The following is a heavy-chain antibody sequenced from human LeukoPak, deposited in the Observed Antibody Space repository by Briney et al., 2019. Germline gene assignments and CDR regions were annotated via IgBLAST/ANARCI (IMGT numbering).Heavy chain of an antibody. CDR1: GGTFSSYA. CDR2: NIPIFGTA. CDR3: ARDAQLYAGDDSSGYFDY. V-gene: IGHV1-69*01. Sequence: ASVKVSCKASGGTFSSYAISWVRQAPGQGLEWMGGNIPIFGTANYAQKFQGRVTITADESTSTAYMELSSLRSEDTAVYYCARDAQLYAGDDSSGYFDYRGQGTLVTVSS. J-gene: IGHJ4*02. D-gene: IGHD3-22*01.